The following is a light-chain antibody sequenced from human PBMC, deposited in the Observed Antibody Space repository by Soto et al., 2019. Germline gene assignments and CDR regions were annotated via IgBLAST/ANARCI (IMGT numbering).Light chain of an antibody. Sequence: DIQMTQSPSTLSASVGDRVTITCRASQSISSWLAWYQQKPGKAPKLLIYDASSLESGVPSRFSGSGSGTEFTLTISSLQPDDFATYYCQKYHSYWLTFGRGTQVEIK. CDR1: QSISSW. V-gene: IGKV1-5*01. CDR3: QKYHSYWLT. J-gene: IGKJ1*01. CDR2: DAS.